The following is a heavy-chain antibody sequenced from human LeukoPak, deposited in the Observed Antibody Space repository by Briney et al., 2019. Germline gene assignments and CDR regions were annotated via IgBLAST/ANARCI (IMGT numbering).Heavy chain of an antibody. Sequence: PSETLSLTCAVSGDSISSGGSSWNWIRQSAGKGLEWIGYIYHSGSTYYNPSLRSRLTISVDRSKNQFSPKLNSVTAADTAIYYCARGGYSGYDFWFDPWGQGTLVTVSS. V-gene: IGHV4-30-2*06. CDR1: GDSISSGGSS. D-gene: IGHD5-12*01. J-gene: IGHJ5*02. CDR3: ARGGYSGYDFWFDP. CDR2: IYHSGST.